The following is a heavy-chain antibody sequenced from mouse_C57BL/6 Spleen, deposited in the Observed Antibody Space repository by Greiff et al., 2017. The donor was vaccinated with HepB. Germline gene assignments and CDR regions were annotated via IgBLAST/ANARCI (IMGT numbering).Heavy chain of an antibody. D-gene: IGHD2-4*01. Sequence: VQLQQPGTELVKPGASVKLSCKASGYTFTSYWMHWVKQRPGQGLEWIGNINPSNGGTNYNEKFKSKATLTVDKSSSTAYMQLSSLTSEDSAVYYCAREMITTSWAMDYWGQGTSVTVSS. CDR1: GYTFTSYW. CDR3: AREMITTSWAMDY. J-gene: IGHJ4*01. CDR2: INPSNGGT. V-gene: IGHV1-53*01.